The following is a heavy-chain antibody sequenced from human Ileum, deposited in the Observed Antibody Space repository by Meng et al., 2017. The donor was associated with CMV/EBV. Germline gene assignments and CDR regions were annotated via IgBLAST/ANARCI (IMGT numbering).Heavy chain of an antibody. CDR2: INPSGGST. D-gene: IGHD3-10*01. CDR1: GYTFTGYY. Sequence: ASVKVSCKASGYTFTGYYMHWVRQAPGQGLEWMGIINPSGGSTSYAQKFQGRVTMTRDTSTSTVYMELSSLRSEDTAVYYCARDLYYYGSGSYYKMGYWGQGTLVTVSS. V-gene: IGHV1-46*01. J-gene: IGHJ4*02. CDR3: ARDLYYYGSGSYYKMGY.